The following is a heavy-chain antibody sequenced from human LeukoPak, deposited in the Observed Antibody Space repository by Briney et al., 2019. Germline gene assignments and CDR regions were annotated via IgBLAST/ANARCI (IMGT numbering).Heavy chain of an antibody. V-gene: IGHV4-59*12. D-gene: IGHD6-19*01. J-gene: IGHJ2*01. Sequence: PSETLSLTCTVSGGSISSYYWSWIRQPPGKGLEWIGHIYYSGSINYNPSLRSRVTMSADTSKNQFSLKLSTVTATDTAVYYCARDQHSSGPLWYFDLWGRGTLVTVSS. CDR1: GGSISSYY. CDR3: ARDQHSSGPLWYFDL. CDR2: IYYSGSI.